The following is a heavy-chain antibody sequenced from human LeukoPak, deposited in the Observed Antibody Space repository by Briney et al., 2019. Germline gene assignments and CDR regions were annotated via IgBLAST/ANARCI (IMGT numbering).Heavy chain of an antibody. CDR1: GFTFSSYS. J-gene: IGHJ4*02. CDR2: ISSSSSTI. V-gene: IGHV3-48*01. Sequence: GGSLRLSCAASGFTFSSYSMNWVRQAPGKGLEWVSYISSSSSTIYYADSVKGRFTISRDNSKNTLYLQMNSLRAEDTAVYYCAKVAAPAGTWPYWGQGTLVTVSS. CDR3: AKVAAPAGTWPY. D-gene: IGHD6-13*01.